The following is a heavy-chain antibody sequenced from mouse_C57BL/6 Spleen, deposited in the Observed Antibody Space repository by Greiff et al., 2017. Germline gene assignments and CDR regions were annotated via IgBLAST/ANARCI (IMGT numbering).Heavy chain of an antibody. CDR2: IYPGAGDT. CDR3: ARACYYNYAGWFAY. J-gene: IGHJ3*01. CDR1: GYAFSSSC. V-gene: IGHV1-82*01. Sequence: QVQLQQSGPELVKPGASVKISCKASGYAFSSSCMNWVKQRPGQGLEWIGRIYPGAGDTNYNGKFKGKATLTADKSSSTAYMQLSSLTSEDSAVYFCARACYYNYAGWFAYWGQGTLVTVSA. D-gene: IGHD2-4*01.